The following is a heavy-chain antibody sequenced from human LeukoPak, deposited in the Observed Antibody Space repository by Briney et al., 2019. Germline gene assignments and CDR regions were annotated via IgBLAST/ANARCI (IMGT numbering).Heavy chain of an antibody. CDR1: GGSISSYY. CDR2: IYYSGST. D-gene: IGHD4-17*01. CDR3: ARHGGNGDYEVGY. J-gene: IGHJ4*02. V-gene: IGHV4-59*08. Sequence: SETLSLTCTVSGGSISSYYWSWIRQPPGKGLEWIGYIYYSGSTNYNPSLKSRVTISADTSKNQFSLKLSSVTAADTAVYYCARHGGNGDYEVGYWGQGTLVTVSS.